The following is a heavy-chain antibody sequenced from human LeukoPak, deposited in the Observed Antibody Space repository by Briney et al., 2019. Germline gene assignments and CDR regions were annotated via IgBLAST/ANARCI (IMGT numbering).Heavy chain of an antibody. CDR2: ISGCGGST. CDR3: AKDDYGDSGFDP. J-gene: IGHJ5*02. CDR1: GFTFSSYA. V-gene: IGHV3-23*01. Sequence: GGSLRLSCAASGFTFSSYAMSWVRQAPGKGLEWVSAISGCGGSTYYADSVKGRFTISRDNSKNTLYLQMNSLRAEDTAVYYCAKDDYGDSGFDPWGQGTLVTVSS. D-gene: IGHD4-17*01.